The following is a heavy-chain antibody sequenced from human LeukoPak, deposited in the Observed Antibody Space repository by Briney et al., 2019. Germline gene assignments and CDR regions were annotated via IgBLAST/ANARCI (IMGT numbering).Heavy chain of an antibody. CDR1: GFTVSRNY. CDR2: INHSGST. Sequence: GSLRLSCAASGFTVSRNYMSWVRQPPGKGLERIGEINHSGSTNYNPSLKSRVTISVDTSKNQFSLNLSSVTAADTAVYYCARQEIGLRSFDPWGQGTLVTVSS. J-gene: IGHJ5*02. CDR3: ARQEIGLRSFDP. V-gene: IGHV4-34*01. D-gene: IGHD3/OR15-3a*01.